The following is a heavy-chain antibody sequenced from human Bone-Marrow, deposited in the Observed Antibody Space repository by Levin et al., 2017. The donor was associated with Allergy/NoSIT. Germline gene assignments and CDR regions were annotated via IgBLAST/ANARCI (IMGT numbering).Heavy chain of an antibody. CDR1: GFAFSDYY. Sequence: PGGSLRLSCAASGFAFSDYYMSWIRQAPGKGLEWVSLMSGSGNTIYYADSVKGRFTISRDNAKNSLYLQMNSLRVEDTAVYYCAREERWNVPFDYWGQGTLVTVSS. V-gene: IGHV3-11*01. CDR3: AREERWNVPFDY. J-gene: IGHJ4*02. CDR2: MSGSGNTI. D-gene: IGHD1-1*01.